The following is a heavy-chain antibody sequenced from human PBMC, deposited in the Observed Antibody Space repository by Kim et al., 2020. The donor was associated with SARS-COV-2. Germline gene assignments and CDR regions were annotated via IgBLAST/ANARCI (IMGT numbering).Heavy chain of an antibody. Sequence: GGSLRLSCAASGFTFSSYWMSWVRQAPGKGLEWVANIKQDGSEKYYVDSVKGRFTISRDNAKNSLYLQMNSLRAEDTAVYYCARGSIAVAGTGGGYWGQGILVTVSS. CDR3: ARGSIAVAGTGGGY. CDR2: IKQDGSEK. V-gene: IGHV3-7*03. CDR1: GFTFSSYW. D-gene: IGHD6-19*01. J-gene: IGHJ4*02.